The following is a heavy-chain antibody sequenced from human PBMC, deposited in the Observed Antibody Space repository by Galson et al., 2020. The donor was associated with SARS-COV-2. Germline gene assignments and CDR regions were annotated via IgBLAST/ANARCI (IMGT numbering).Heavy chain of an antibody. Sequence: GGSLRLSCAASGFTFSDYYMSWIRQAPGKGLEWVSYISSSGSTIYYADSVKGRFTISRDNAKNSLYLQMNSLRAEDTAVYYCARFKVMTQPRQWWRGPLDYWGQGTLVTVSS. V-gene: IGHV3-11*01. J-gene: IGHJ4*02. CDR1: GFTFSDYY. CDR2: ISSSGSTI. D-gene: IGHD2-15*01. CDR3: ARFKVMTQPRQWWRGPLDY.